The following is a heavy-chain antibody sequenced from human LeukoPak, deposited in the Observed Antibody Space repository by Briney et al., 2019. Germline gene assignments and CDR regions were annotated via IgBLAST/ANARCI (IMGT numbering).Heavy chain of an antibody. V-gene: IGHV4-39*01. CDR3: ARHYLSDGILSTFDP. Sequence: SETLSLTCTVSGGSISSSPYYWGWIRQPPGKGLEWIGTIYYRGSTYSNPSLNSRVTMSLDTSKNQFSLRLRSVTAADTALYYCARHYLSDGILSTFDPWGQGTLVTVSS. CDR2: IYYRGST. D-gene: IGHD2-2*01. CDR1: GGSISSSPYY. J-gene: IGHJ5*02.